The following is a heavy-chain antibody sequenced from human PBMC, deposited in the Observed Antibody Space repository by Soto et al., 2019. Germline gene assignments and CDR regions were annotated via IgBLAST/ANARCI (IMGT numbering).Heavy chain of an antibody. V-gene: IGHV3-23*01. D-gene: IGHD6-13*01. CDR2: ISPSGGGT. Sequence: EVQLLESGGGLVQPGGSLRLSCTASRFTFGSYTMTWVRQAPGKGLEWVSSISPSGGGTYYADSVRGRFTISRDNSRNTLYLQMSGLSAEDTAVYYCAKTTAADHLVHFDLWGRGTLVTVSP. CDR1: RFTFGSYT. J-gene: IGHJ2*01. CDR3: AKTTAADHLVHFDL.